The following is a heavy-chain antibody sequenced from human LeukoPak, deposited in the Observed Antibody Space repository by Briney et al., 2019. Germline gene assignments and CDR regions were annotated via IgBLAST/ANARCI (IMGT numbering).Heavy chain of an antibody. Sequence: ASVKVSCKVSGYTLTELSMHWVRQAPGEGLEWMGGFDPEDGETIYAQKFQGRVTMTEDTSTDTAYMELSSLRSEDTAVYYCATLTYSGSYYTLFDYWGQGTLVTVSS. J-gene: IGHJ4*02. CDR2: FDPEDGET. CDR3: ATLTYSGSYYTLFDY. D-gene: IGHD1-26*01. CDR1: GYTLTELS. V-gene: IGHV1-24*01.